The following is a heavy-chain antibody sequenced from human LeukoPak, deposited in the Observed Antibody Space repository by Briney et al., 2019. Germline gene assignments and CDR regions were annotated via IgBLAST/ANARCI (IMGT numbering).Heavy chain of an antibody. Sequence: GESLKISCKGSGYSFTSYWIGWVRQMPGKGLEGMGLIYPGDSDTRYSPSFQGQVTISADKSISTAYLQWSSLKASDTAVYYCARLGYCSSTSCRYYYYYYMDVWGKGTTVTVSS. V-gene: IGHV5-51*01. D-gene: IGHD2-2*01. CDR3: ARLGYCSSTSCRYYYYYYMDV. J-gene: IGHJ6*03. CDR2: IYPGDSDT. CDR1: GYSFTSYW.